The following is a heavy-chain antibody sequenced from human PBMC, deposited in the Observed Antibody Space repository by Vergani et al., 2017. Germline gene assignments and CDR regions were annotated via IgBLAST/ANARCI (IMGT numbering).Heavy chain of an antibody. CDR2: ISSSSSYI. J-gene: IGHJ3*01. V-gene: IGHV3-21*01. Sequence: EVQLVESGGGLVKPGGSLRLSCAASGFTFSSYSMNWVRQAPGKGLEWVSSISSSSSYIYYADSVKGRFTISRDNAKNSLYLQMNSLRAEDTAVYYCARSGSATNAFDLWGQGTMVTVSS. D-gene: IGHD3-10*01. CDR3: ARSGSATNAFDL. CDR1: GFTFSSYS.